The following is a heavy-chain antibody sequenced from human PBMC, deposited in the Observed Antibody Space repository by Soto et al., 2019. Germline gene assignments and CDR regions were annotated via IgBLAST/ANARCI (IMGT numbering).Heavy chain of an antibody. CDR2: IYYSGNP. D-gene: IGHD6-19*01. J-gene: IGHJ4*02. V-gene: IGHV4-39*01. CDR1: GGSISSSTHY. CDR3: ARQARYSSGWFYFDY. Sequence: SETLSLTCTVSGGSISSSTHYWGWVRQPPGKGLEWSGTIYYSGNPYYNPSLQSRVTISVDTSKNQFSLKLSSVTAADTAVYYCARQARYSSGWFYFDYWGQGTPVTVSS.